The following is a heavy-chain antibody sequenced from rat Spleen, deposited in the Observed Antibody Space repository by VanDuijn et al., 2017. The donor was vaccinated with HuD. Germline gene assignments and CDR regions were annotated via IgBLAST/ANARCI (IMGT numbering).Heavy chain of an antibody. J-gene: IGHJ2*01. CDR2: ISNGGANT. CDR1: GFPFSDYA. Sequence: EVQLVESGGGLVQPGNSLKLSCAASGFPFSDYAMAWVRQAPTQGLEWVASISNGGANTYFRDSVKGRFTIARDDAKSTLYLQMDSLGSEDTASYYCVRHGYTRYYFDYWGQGVMVTVSS. V-gene: IGHV5S23*01. CDR3: VRHGYTRYYFDY. D-gene: IGHD1-9*01.